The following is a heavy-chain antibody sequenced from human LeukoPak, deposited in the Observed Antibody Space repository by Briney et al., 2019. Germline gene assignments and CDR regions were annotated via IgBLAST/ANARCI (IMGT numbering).Heavy chain of an antibody. Sequence: GGSLRLSCAASGFTFSSYAMSWVRQAPGKGLEWVSAISGSGGSTYYADSVKGRFTISRDNSKNTLYLQMNSLRAEDTAVYYCAKCDSGSYYGTAFDIWGQGQWSPSLQ. V-gene: IGHV3-23*01. D-gene: IGHD1-26*01. J-gene: IGHJ3*02. CDR1: GFTFSSYA. CDR2: ISGSGGST. CDR3: AKCDSGSYYGTAFDI.